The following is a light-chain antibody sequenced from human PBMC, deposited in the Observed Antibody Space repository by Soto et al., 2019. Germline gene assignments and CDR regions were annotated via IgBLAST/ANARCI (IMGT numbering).Light chain of an antibody. V-gene: IGKV1-13*02. Sequence: AIQLTQSPSSLSASIGDRVTITCRARQGIGSALAWYQQAPGKPPKLLIFDASTLENEVPSRFSGGGCATDITLTISSLQPEDFATYYCLLFNTYPLAFGGGTKVEI. CDR1: QGIGSA. J-gene: IGKJ4*01. CDR3: LLFNTYPLA. CDR2: DAS.